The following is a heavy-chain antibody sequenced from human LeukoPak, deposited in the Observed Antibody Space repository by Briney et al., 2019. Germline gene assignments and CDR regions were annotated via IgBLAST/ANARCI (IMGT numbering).Heavy chain of an antibody. Sequence: GGSLRLSCAASGFTFSSYAMNWVRQAPGKGLEWVSGISAGADSTYYADSVKGRFTISGDNSKNTLYLQMNSLRAEDTAVYYCAKSSGSSPKWFDPWGQGTLVTVSS. D-gene: IGHD6-6*01. J-gene: IGHJ5*02. CDR2: ISAGADST. CDR1: GFTFSSYA. V-gene: IGHV3-23*01. CDR3: AKSSGSSPKWFDP.